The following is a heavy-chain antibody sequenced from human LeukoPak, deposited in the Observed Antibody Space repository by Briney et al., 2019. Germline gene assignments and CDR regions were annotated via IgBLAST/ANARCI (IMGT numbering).Heavy chain of an antibody. V-gene: IGHV3-30-3*01. CDR2: ISYDGSNK. Sequence: GRSLRLSCAASGFTFSSYAMHWVRQAPGKGLEWVAVISYDGSNKYYADSVKGRFTISRDNSKNTLYLQMNSLRAEDSAVYYCASAMNFGHFDLWAVAPWSLSPQ. CDR3: ASAMNFGHFDL. CDR1: GFTFSSYA. J-gene: IGHJ2*01. D-gene: IGHD2-2*01.